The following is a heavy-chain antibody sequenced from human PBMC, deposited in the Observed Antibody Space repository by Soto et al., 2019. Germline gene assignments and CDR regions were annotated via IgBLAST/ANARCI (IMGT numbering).Heavy chain of an antibody. CDR3: TTDDPINRD. V-gene: IGHV3-15*01. Sequence: EVQLVESGGGLVKAGESLRVSCAASGFTFSNAWMSWVHQAPGKGLEWVGRIKSKTNGGTTDYAAPVKGRFSISRDDSKNTVYLQMNSLKTEDTAVYYCTTDDPINRDWGQGTLVTVSS. CDR1: GFTFSNAW. CDR2: IKSKTNGGTT. J-gene: IGHJ4*02.